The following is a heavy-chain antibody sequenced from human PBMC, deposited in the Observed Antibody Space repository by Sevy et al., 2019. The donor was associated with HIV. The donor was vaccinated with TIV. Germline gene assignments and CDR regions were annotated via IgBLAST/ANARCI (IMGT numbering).Heavy chain of an antibody. Sequence: GGSLRLSCVASGFTFSDYYMSWIRQAPGKGLEWVSYISTGSTYTNYAYSVKGRFTVSRDNSENSLYLQMNSLRAKDTAVYYWARVRYNYGSYYFDYWGQGTLVTVSS. V-gene: IGHV3-11*06. CDR1: GFTFSDYY. J-gene: IGHJ4*02. CDR2: ISTGSTYT. CDR3: ARVRYNYGSYYFDY. D-gene: IGHD5-18*01.